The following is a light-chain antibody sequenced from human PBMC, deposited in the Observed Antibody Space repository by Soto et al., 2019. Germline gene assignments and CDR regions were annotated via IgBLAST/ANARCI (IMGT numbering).Light chain of an antibody. CDR2: ESD. CDR1: TSNIGSNF. CDR3: ATWDSRPPVRV. V-gene: IGLV1-51*02. J-gene: IGLJ3*02. Sequence: QSVLAQPPSVSAAPGQRVTISCSGGTSNIGSNFVSWYQQLTGSAPRLVIYESDKRPAGIPDRFSCSESGSSATLDITGLHTGDDGTYSCATWDSRPPVRVFGGGTKLTVL.